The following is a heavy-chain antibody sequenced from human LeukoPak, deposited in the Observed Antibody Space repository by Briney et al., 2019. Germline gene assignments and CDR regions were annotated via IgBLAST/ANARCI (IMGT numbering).Heavy chain of an antibody. CDR1: GYTFTGYY. V-gene: IGHV1-2*04. J-gene: IGHJ4*02. D-gene: IGHD1-26*01. CDR2: INPNSGGT. CDR3: ARDLEGAIDY. Sequence: GESLKISCKASGYTFTGYYMHWVRQAPGQGLEWMGWINPNSGGTNYAQKFQGWVTMTRDTSISTAYMELSRLRSDDTAVYYCARDLEGAIDYWGQGTLVTVSS.